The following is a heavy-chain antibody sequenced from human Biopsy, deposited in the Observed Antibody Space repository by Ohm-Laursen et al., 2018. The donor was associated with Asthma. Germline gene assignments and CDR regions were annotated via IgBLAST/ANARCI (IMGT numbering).Heavy chain of an antibody. CDR3: ASELGIGY. V-gene: IGHV3-7*01. CDR2: IKHDGTEK. CDR1: GFMFRSFG. D-gene: IGHD7-27*01. J-gene: IGHJ4*02. Sequence: SLRLSCAASGFMFRSFGMHWVRQAPGKGLEWVANIKHDGTEKNHVDSVKGRFTISRDNAKHTVYLQMNNLRAEDTAVYYCASELGIGYWGQGILVTVSS.